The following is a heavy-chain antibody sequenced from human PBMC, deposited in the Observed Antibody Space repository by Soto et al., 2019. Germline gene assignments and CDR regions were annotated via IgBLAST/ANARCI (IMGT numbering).Heavy chain of an antibody. D-gene: IGHD6-13*01. V-gene: IGHV1-18*04. J-gene: IGHJ4*02. Sequence: ASVKVSCKASGFTIRSYGITWVRQAPGQGLEWMGWISGYSGQTKYAQNVQDRVTMTTDTSTSTAYMELRSLRSDDTAVHYCARIVGAAAGHLALDYWGQGTLVTVSS. CDR3: ARIVGAAAGHLALDY. CDR2: ISGYSGQT. CDR1: GFTIRSYG.